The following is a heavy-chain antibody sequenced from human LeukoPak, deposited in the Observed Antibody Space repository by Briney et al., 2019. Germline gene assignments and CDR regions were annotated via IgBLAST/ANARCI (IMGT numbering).Heavy chain of an antibody. D-gene: IGHD2-15*01. CDR1: GFTFSSYA. CDR3: AKPKLKQDAFDI. V-gene: IGHV3-23*01. J-gene: IGHJ3*02. Sequence: GGSLRLSCAASGFTFSSYAMSWVRQAPGKGLEWVSAISGRGGSTYYADSVKGRFTISRDNSKNTLYLQVNSLRAEDTAVYYCAKPKLKQDAFDIWGQGTMVTVSS. CDR2: ISGRGGST.